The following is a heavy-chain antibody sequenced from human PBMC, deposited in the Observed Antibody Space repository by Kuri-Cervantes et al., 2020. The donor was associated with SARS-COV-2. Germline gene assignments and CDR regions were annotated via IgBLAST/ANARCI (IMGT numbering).Heavy chain of an antibody. Sequence: GESLKISCAASGFTFSSYAMSWVRKAPGKGLEWVSAISGSGGSTYYADSVKGRFTISRDNAKNTLYLQMNSLRAEDTAVYYCARDYYDSSGVYWSQGTLVTVSS. D-gene: IGHD3-22*01. CDR1: GFTFSSYA. J-gene: IGHJ4*02. V-gene: IGHV3-23*01. CDR3: ARDYYDSSGVY. CDR2: ISGSGGST.